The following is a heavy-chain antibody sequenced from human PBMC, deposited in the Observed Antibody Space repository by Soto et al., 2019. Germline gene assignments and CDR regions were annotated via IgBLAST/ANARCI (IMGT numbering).Heavy chain of an antibody. CDR2: ISWNSGSI. Sequence: PGGSLRLSCAASGFTFDDYAMHWVRQAPGKGLEWVSGISWNSGSIGYADSVKGRFTISRDNAKNSLYLQMNSLGAEDTALYYCAKSPLGAMDDAFDIWGQGTMVTVSS. D-gene: IGHD3-16*01. V-gene: IGHV3-9*01. CDR3: AKSPLGAMDDAFDI. J-gene: IGHJ3*02. CDR1: GFTFDDYA.